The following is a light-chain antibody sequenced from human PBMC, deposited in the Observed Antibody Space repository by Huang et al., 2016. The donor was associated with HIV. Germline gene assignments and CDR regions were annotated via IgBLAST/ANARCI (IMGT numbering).Light chain of an antibody. CDR1: HSVRDN. CDR3: QQYYTWPRT. CDR2: GSY. J-gene: IGKJ1*01. V-gene: IGKV3-15*01. Sequence: EEVMPQSPVTLSESPGGRVIIACWASHSVRDNLAWFQQKPGQAPRLLVHGSYTRATGVPARFSGSGSGTGFTLTITSLQSEDYAVYYCQQYYTWPRTFGQGTRVE.